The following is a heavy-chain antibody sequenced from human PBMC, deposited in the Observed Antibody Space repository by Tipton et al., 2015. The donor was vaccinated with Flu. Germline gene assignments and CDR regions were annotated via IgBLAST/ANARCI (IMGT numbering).Heavy chain of an antibody. D-gene: IGHD5-18*01. J-gene: IGHJ6*02. CDR1: SVSISSGGYY. V-gene: IGHV4-31*01. CDR2: ISYSGNT. Sequence: TLSLTCKVSSVSISSGGYYWSWIRQHPGKDLEWIGFISYSGNTYYNPSLKGLGTISVDTSKNQFSLKLSSVTAADTAVYYCARGHTAMVGSLYYYGMDVWGQGTTVTVSS. CDR3: ARGHTAMVGSLYYYGMDV.